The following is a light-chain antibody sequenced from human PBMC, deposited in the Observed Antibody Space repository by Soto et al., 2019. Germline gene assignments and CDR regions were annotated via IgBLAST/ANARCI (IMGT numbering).Light chain of an antibody. Sequence: EIVLTQSAATLSLSPGERATLSCRASQSVSNYLAWYQQRPGQAPRLLIYDASNRATGIPARFSGSGSGTDFTLTISSLEPEDFAVYYCQQRSNWPRFTFGQGTKLDIK. CDR2: DAS. CDR3: QQRSNWPRFT. J-gene: IGKJ2*01. V-gene: IGKV3-11*01. CDR1: QSVSNY.